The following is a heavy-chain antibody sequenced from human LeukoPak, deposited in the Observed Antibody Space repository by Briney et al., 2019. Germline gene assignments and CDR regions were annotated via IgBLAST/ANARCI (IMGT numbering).Heavy chain of an antibody. CDR1: GFTFSNYG. V-gene: IGHV3-33*01. Sequence: SGGSLRLSCAASGFTFSNYGMHWVRQAPGKGLEWVAVIWYDGSNKYYADSVKGRFTISRDNSKNTLYLQMNSLRAEDTAVYYCARDWGYVDTAILDYWGQGTLVTVSS. J-gene: IGHJ4*02. D-gene: IGHD5-18*01. CDR3: ARDWGYVDTAILDY. CDR2: IWYDGSNK.